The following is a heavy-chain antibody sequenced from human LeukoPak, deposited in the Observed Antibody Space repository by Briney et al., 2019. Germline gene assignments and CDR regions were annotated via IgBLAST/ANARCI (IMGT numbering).Heavy chain of an antibody. Sequence: GGSLRLSCAASGFTFSNYWMSWVRQTPGKGLEWVANIKEDGSEKYYVDSVKGRFTISRDNAKNSLYLQMNSLRAEDTAVYYCASGSYGRDYWGQGTLVTVSS. CDR2: IKEDGSEK. D-gene: IGHD1-26*01. CDR1: GFTFSNYW. J-gene: IGHJ4*02. CDR3: ASGSYGRDY. V-gene: IGHV3-7*01.